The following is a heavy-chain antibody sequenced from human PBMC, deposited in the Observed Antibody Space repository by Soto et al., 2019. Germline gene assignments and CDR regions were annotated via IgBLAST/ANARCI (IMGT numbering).Heavy chain of an antibody. J-gene: IGHJ6*02. CDR2: IIPIFGTA. D-gene: IGHD6-13*01. CDR1: GGTFSSYA. Sequence: SVKVSCKASGGTFSSYAISWVRQAPGQGLEWMGGIIPIFGTANYAQKFQGRVTITADKSTSTAYMELSSLRSEDTAVYYCAREPRGCWYVYYYYGMDVWGQGTTVTVSS. V-gene: IGHV1-69*06. CDR3: AREPRGCWYVYYYYGMDV.